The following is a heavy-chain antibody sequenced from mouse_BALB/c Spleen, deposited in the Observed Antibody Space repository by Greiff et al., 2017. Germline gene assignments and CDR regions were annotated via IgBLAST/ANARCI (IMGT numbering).Heavy chain of an antibody. V-gene: IGHV1-4*01. CDR1: GYTFTSYT. CDR2: INPSSGYT. CDR3: ARGSPSSYYYAMDY. Sequence: QVQLQQSGADLARPGASVKMSCKASGYTFTSYTMHWVKQRPGQGLEWIGYINPSSGYTNYNQKFKDKATLTADKSSSTAYMQLSSLTSEDSAVYYCARGSPSSYYYAMDYWGQGTSVTVSS. J-gene: IGHJ4*01.